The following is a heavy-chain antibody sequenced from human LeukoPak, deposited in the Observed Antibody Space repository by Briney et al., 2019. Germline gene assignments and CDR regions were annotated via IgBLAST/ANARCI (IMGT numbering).Heavy chain of an antibody. J-gene: IGHJ4*02. Sequence: PGGSLRLACSASGFTFKSYAMHRVRQAPGKGLEYVSSINTNGANTYYADSVKGRFTISRDNSRNTVYVQMNSLPPEDTAVYYCVKGLDYSSSQMDSWGQGTLVTVSS. CDR3: VKGLDYSSSQMDS. CDR2: INTNGANT. D-gene: IGHD6-6*01. CDR1: GFTFKSYA. V-gene: IGHV3-64*05.